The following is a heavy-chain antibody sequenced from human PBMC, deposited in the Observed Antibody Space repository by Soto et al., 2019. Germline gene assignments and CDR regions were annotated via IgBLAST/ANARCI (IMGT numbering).Heavy chain of an antibody. CDR3: ARDRVVLFCSGGSCYSGNYYYYYGMDV. D-gene: IGHD2-15*01. CDR2: IIPILGIT. Sequence: GASVKVSCKASGGTFSSYTISWVRQAPGQGLEWMGRIIPILGITNYAQKAQGRVTITADKSTSTAYMELSSLSFEDTAVYYFARDRVVLFCSGGSCYSGNYYYYYGMDVWGQGTTVTVSS. J-gene: IGHJ6*02. V-gene: IGHV1-69*04. CDR1: GGTFSSYT.